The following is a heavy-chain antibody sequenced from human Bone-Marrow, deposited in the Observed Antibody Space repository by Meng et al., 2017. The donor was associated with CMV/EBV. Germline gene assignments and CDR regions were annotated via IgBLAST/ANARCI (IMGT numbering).Heavy chain of an antibody. CDR2: IYYSGST. CDR1: GGSISSSSYY. D-gene: IGHD3-10*01. Sequence: GSLRLSCTVSGGSISSSSYYWGWIRQPPGKGLEWIGYIYYSGSTNYNPSLKSRVTISVDTSKNQFSLKLSSVTAADTAVYYCARIPHYGSFGYFDYWGQGTLVTVSS. J-gene: IGHJ4*02. V-gene: IGHV4-61*05. CDR3: ARIPHYGSFGYFDY.